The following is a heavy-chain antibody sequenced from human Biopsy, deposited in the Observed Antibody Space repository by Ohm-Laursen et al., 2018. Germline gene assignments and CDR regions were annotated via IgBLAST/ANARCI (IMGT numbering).Heavy chain of an antibody. D-gene: IGHD2-8*01. CDR1: VGSFSGYY. J-gene: IGHJ6*02. V-gene: IGHV4-34*01. CDR3: ARGMRYCTNAVCYKSGSGSYYRYYYGMDV. Sequence: TLSLTCTVYVGSFSGYYWSWIRQPPGKGLEWIGEIKHSGSTNYNSSLKSRVTISVDTSKNHFSLKLSSVTAADTAVYYCARGMRYCTNAVCYKSGSGSYYRYYYGMDVWGQGTTVTVSS. CDR2: IKHSGST.